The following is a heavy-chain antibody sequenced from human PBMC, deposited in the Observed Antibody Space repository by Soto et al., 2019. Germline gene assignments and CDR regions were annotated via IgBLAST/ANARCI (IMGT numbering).Heavy chain of an antibody. CDR2: IIPIFGTA. V-gene: IGHV1-69*13. Sequence: GASVKVSCKASGGTFSNYAISWVRQAPGQGLEWMGGIIPIFGTANYAQTFQGRVTITADESTSTAYMELSSLRSEDTAVYYCARPRSYYYDSSAERAFDIWGQGTMVTVSS. J-gene: IGHJ3*02. D-gene: IGHD3-22*01. CDR3: ARPRSYYYDSSAERAFDI. CDR1: GGTFSNYA.